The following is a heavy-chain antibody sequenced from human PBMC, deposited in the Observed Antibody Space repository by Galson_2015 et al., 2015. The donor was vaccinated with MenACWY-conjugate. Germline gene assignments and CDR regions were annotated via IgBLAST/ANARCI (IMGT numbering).Heavy chain of an antibody. CDR1: GFTFSSYS. CDR3: ARSVVVLRDAVDI. J-gene: IGHJ3*02. Sequence: SLRLSCAASGFTFSSYSMNWVRQAPGKGLEWVSSISSSSSYIYYADSVKGRFTISRDNAKNSLYLQMNSLRAEDTAVYYCARSVVVLRDAVDIWGRGTMVTVSS. D-gene: IGHD2-21*01. CDR2: ISSSSSYI. V-gene: IGHV3-21*01.